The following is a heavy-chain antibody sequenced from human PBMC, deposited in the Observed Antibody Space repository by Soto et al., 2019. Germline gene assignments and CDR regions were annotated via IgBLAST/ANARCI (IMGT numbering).Heavy chain of an antibody. CDR3: ARGGAVVVPGAVDRHNWFDP. V-gene: IGHV1-69*02. CDR1: GGTFSSYS. D-gene: IGHD2-2*01. Sequence: QVQLVQSGAEVKKPGSSVKVSCEASGGTFSSYSFSWVRQAPGQGLEWMGRVIPILGMANYPQKFQGRVTITADKSTSTVYMEMSSLRSEDTAVYYCARGGAVVVPGAVDRHNWFDPWGQGTLVTVSS. CDR2: VIPILGMA. J-gene: IGHJ5*02.